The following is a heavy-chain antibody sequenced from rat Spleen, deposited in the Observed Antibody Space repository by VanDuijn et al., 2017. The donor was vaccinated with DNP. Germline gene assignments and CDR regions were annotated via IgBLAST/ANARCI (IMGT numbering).Heavy chain of an antibody. CDR1: GFNFNDYW. D-gene: IGHD1-11*01. CDR2: INKHSSII. CDR3: AKGPNYGGWSDYFDY. V-gene: IGHV4-2*01. Sequence: EVQLVESGGGLVQPGRSLKLSCVASGFNFNDYWMGWVRQAPGKGLEWIGQINKHSSIINYIPSLKEKITISRDNAQNTLYLQMSKLGSEDTAIYYCAKGPNYGGWSDYFDYWGQGVMVTVSS. J-gene: IGHJ2*01.